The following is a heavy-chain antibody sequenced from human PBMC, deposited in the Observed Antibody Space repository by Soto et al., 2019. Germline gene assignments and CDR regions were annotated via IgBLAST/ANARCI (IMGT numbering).Heavy chain of an antibody. Sequence: EVQVLESGGGLIQPGGSLRLSCAFSGLTFSRYAASWVRQAPGKGLEWVSGIAASGHNTYYADSVEGRFTISRDNSNKTLFLQMHKPRAEETAVYYCAKAVGEYLYFFNPWGQGILVTVSS. CDR3: AKAVGEYLYFFNP. D-gene: IGHD3-10*01. J-gene: IGHJ5*02. CDR2: IAASGHNT. V-gene: IGHV3-23*01. CDR1: GLTFSRYA.